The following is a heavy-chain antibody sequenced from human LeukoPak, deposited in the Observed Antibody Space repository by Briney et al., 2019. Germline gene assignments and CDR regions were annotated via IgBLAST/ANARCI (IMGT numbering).Heavy chain of an antibody. J-gene: IGHJ4*02. CDR3: ARDVGTRGWYTFDY. Sequence: PSQTLSLTCVISGDSVSSINGAWNWIRQSPSRGLEWLGRTYYRSKWYDDYAGSMKGRITISPDTSKNQFSLHLYSVTPEDTAVYYCARDVGTRGWYTFDYWGQGTLVTVSS. V-gene: IGHV6-1*01. CDR2: TYYRSKWYD. CDR1: GDSVSSINGA. D-gene: IGHD6-19*01.